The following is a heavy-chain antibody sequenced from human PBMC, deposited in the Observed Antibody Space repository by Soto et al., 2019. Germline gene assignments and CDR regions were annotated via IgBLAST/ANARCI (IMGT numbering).Heavy chain of an antibody. J-gene: IGHJ6*02. CDR1: GGSVSSGSYQ. CDR3: ARDGHGMVV. V-gene: IGHV4-61*01. Sequence: PSETLSLTCTVSGGSVSSGSYQWTWIRQPPGKGLEWIGYIHVSGSTNDNPSLKGRVTMSIDTSKNQFSLKLSSVTAADTAVYYFARDGHGMVVWGQGTKVTVSS. CDR2: IHVSGST.